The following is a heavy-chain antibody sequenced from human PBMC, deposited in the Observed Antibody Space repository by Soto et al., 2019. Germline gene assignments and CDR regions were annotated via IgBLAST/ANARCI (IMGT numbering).Heavy chain of an antibody. V-gene: IGHV4-31*03. CDR3: ARSKGISYYYGMDV. CDR2: IYYSGST. J-gene: IGHJ6*02. Sequence: SETLSLTCTVSGGSISSGGYYWSWIRQHPGKGLEWIGYIYYSGSTYYNPSLKSRVTISVDTSKNQFSLKLSSVTAADTAVYYCARSKGISYYYGMDVWGQGTTVTVSS. D-gene: IGHD4-4*01. CDR1: GGSISSGGYY.